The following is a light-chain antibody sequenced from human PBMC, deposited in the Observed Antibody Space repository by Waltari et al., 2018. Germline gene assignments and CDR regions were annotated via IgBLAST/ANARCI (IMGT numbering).Light chain of an antibody. J-gene: IGKJ2*01. V-gene: IGKV1-8*01. Sequence: AIRITQSPSSLSASTGDRVPITCRASQGISSYLAWYQQKPGKAPKLLIYAASTLQSGVPSRFSGSGSGTDFTLTISCLQSEDFATYYCQQYYSYPYTFGQGTKLEIK. CDR2: AAS. CDR1: QGISSY. CDR3: QQYYSYPYT.